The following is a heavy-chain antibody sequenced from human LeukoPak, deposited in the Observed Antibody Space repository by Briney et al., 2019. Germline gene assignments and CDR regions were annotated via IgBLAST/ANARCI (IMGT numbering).Heavy chain of an antibody. CDR1: GFTFSSYS. D-gene: IGHD6-13*01. Sequence: SGGSLRLSCAASGFTFSSYSMHWLRQAPGKGLEYVSGISSSGGSTDYASSMKGRFTISRDNSKNTLYLQMGSLRPEDMAVYYCGRGRQQQLVRRYVDLWGRGTLVTVSS. CDR3: GRGRQQQLVRRYVDL. CDR2: ISSSGGST. V-gene: IGHV3-64*01. J-gene: IGHJ2*01.